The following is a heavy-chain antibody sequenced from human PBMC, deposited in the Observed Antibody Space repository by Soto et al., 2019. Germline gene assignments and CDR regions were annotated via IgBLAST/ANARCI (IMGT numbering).Heavy chain of an antibody. D-gene: IGHD6-13*01. CDR2: ISPNSGAT. CDR1: GYTFTSYG. V-gene: IGHV1-18*01. J-gene: IGHJ4*02. CDR3: AKDPVAAAGPFPDY. Sequence: EASVKVSCKAFGYTFTSYGIIWVRQAPGQGLEWMGYISPNSGATTYAQNLQGRLTLTTDTSTSTAYMELRSLSSDDTAVYYCAKDPVAAAGPFPDYWGQGTLVTVSS.